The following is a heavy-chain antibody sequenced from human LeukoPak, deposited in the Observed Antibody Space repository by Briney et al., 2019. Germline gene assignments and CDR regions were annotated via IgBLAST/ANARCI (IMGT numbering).Heavy chain of an antibody. CDR2: ISYDGSNK. J-gene: IGHJ4*02. Sequence: PGGSLRLSCAASGFTFSSYGMHWVRQAPGKGLEWVAVISYDGSNKYYADSVKGRFTISRDNSKNTLYLQMNSLRAEDTAVYYCAKDQSVFTMVRGPNGYFDYWGQGTLVTVSS. D-gene: IGHD3-10*01. V-gene: IGHV3-30*18. CDR1: GFTFSSYG. CDR3: AKDQSVFTMVRGPNGYFDY.